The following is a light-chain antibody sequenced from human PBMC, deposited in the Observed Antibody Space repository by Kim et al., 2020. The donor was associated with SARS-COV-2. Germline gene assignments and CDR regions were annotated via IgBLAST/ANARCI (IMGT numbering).Light chain of an antibody. J-gene: IGLJ2*01. CDR2: GKN. CDR3: NSRDSNDNVV. Sequence: SSELTQDPAVSVALGQTVRITCQGDSLRTYYATWYQQKPGQAPILVIYGKNTRPSGIPDRFSGSTSGNTASLTITWTRAGDEADYYCNSRDSNDNVVFGG. CDR1: SLRTYY. V-gene: IGLV3-19*01.